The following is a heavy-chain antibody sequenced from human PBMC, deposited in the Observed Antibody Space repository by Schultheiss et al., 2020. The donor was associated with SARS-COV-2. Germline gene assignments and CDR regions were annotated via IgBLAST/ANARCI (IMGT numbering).Heavy chain of an antibody. Sequence: GGSLRLSCAASGFTFSDYYMSWIRQAPGKGLEWVSYISSSGSTIYYADSVKGRFTISRDNAKNSLYLQMNSLRAEDTAVYYCARMRGGSYYYYYGMDVWGQGTTVTVSS. V-gene: IGHV3-11*04. D-gene: IGHD1-26*01. CDR3: ARMRGGSYYYYYGMDV. CDR1: GFTFSDYY. CDR2: ISSSGSTI. J-gene: IGHJ6*02.